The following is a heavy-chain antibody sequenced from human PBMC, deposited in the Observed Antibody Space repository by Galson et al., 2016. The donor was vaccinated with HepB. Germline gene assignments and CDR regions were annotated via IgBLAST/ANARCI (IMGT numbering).Heavy chain of an antibody. CDR3: AKALAGGGSDLGGVYGMDV. V-gene: IGHV3-30*18. D-gene: IGHD5-12*01. Sequence: SLRLSCAAPGFTFSSNGMHWVRQAPRKGLEWVIVISYGGGSHKYFDDSVKGRFTISRDNSKNTVYLQMNSLRAEDTAVYYCAKALAGGGSDLGGVYGMDVWGQGTTVTVSS. CDR1: GFTFSSNG. J-gene: IGHJ6*02. CDR2: ISYGGGSHK.